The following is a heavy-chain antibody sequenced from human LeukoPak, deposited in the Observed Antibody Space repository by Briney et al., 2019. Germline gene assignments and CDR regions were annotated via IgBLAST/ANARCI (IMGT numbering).Heavy chain of an antibody. V-gene: IGHV1-8*03. J-gene: IGHJ5*02. Sequence: GASVKVSCKASGYTFTSYDINWVRQATGQGLEWMGWMNPSSGNTGYAQKFQGRVTITRNTSISTAYMELSSLRSEDTAVYYCARGWSYDFWSGYSPSNWFDPWGQGTLVTVSS. CDR2: MNPSSGNT. CDR3: ARGWSYDFWSGYSPSNWFDP. CDR1: GYTFTSYD. D-gene: IGHD3-3*01.